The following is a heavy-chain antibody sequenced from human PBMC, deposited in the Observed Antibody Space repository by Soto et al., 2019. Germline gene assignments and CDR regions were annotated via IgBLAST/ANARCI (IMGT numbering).Heavy chain of an antibody. J-gene: IGHJ4*02. V-gene: IGHV3-30*18. CDR2: ISYHGSDI. D-gene: IGHD3-9*01. CDR3: AKPKGADIPFHF. CDR1: GFIFSRDG. Sequence: QVQLVESGGGVVQPGTSLTLSCAASGFIFSRDGMHWVRQAPGKGLEWVAVISYHGSDIYYADSVKGRFTISRDNSKNAVYLQMNSLRPDDTALYYCAKPKGADIPFHFWGQGTLFTVSS.